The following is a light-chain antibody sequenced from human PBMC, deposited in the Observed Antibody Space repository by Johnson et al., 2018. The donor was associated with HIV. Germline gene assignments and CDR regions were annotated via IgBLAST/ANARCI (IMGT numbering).Light chain of an antibody. CDR3: GTWDSSLSAGVV. CDR2: ENN. J-gene: IGLJ1*01. Sequence: QSVLTQPPSVSAAPGQKVNISCSGSSSNIGNNYVSWYQQLPGTAPKLLIYENNKRPSGIPDRFSGSKSGTSATLGITGLQTGDEADYYCGTWDSSLSAGVVFGTGTKVTVL. V-gene: IGLV1-51*02. CDR1: SSNIGNNY.